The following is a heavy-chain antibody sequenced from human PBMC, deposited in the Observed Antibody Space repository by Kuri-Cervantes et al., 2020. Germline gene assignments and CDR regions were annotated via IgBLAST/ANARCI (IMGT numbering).Heavy chain of an antibody. CDR1: GFTFSSYA. Sequence: LSLTCAASGFTFSSYAMSWVRQAPGKGLEWVSAISGSGGSTYYADSVKGRFTISRDNSKNTLYLQMNSLRAEDTAVYYCAKYLADSSGYYYTGFDYWGQGTLVTVSS. D-gene: IGHD3-22*01. J-gene: IGHJ4*02. CDR2: ISGSGGST. CDR3: AKYLADSSGYYYTGFDY. V-gene: IGHV3-23*01.